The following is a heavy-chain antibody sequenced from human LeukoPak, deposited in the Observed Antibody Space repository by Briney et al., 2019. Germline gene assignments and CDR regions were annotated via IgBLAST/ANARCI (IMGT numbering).Heavy chain of an antibody. CDR2: IYYSGST. CDR1: GDSISPYY. J-gene: IGHJ3*02. V-gene: IGHV4-59*08. CDR3: ARLFDAFDI. Sequence: SETLSLTCSVSGDSISPYYWSWIRQPPGKGLEWIGYIYYSGSTNYNPSLKSRVTISVDTSKNQFSLKLSSVTAADTAVYYCARLFDAFDIWGQGTMVTVSS.